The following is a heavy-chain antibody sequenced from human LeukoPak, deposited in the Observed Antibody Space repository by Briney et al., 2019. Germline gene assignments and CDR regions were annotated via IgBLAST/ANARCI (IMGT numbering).Heavy chain of an antibody. CDR1: GGSLNSYY. J-gene: IGHJ5*01. Sequence: PSETLSLTCTVSGGSLNSYYWGWIRQATGKGLEWIGYIYYSGSTNYNPSLKSRATISVDRSKTQFFLKLRSVAAADTAVYYCARLSNYDILTGNSWFDSWGQGTLVTVSS. V-gene: IGHV4-59*08. D-gene: IGHD3-9*01. CDR3: ARLSNYDILTGNSWFDS. CDR2: IYYSGST.